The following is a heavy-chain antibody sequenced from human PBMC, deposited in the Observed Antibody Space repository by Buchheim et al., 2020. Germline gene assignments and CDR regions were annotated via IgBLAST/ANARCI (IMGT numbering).Heavy chain of an antibody. Sequence: EVQLVESGGGLVQPGGSLRLSCAASGFTFRSYWMHWVGQAPGKGLVWVSRINSDVSSTTYADSVKGRFTISRENATNTLFLQMNSLRAEDTAVYYCAIELRSGSYLIYGMDVWGQGTT. V-gene: IGHV3-74*03. CDR1: GFTFRSYW. J-gene: IGHJ6*02. D-gene: IGHD1-26*01. CDR3: AIELRSGSYLIYGMDV. CDR2: INSDVSST.